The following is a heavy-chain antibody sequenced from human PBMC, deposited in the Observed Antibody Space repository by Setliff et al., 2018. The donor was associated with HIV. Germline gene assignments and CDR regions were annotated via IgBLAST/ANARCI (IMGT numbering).Heavy chain of an antibody. J-gene: IGHJ4*02. CDR1: GDSMISRPYY. CDR2: IFYSGSI. CDR3: ARFSVVVTAPGY. Sequence: SETLSLTCTVSGDSMISRPYYWGWIRQSPGKGLEWIGNIFYSGSIYSNPSLKSRINLSIDTSKNQFSLKLTSVTAADTAVYYCARFSVVVTAPGYWGRGTLVTV. D-gene: IGHD2-21*02. V-gene: IGHV4-39*01.